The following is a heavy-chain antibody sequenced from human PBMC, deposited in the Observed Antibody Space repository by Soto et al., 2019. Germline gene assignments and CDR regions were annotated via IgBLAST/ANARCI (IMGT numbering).Heavy chain of an antibody. Sequence: GGSLRLSCAASGFTFSVYGMTWVRQGPGKGLEWVSLISGNGGTAYYADSVEGRFTISRDNPKNTLYLQMNSLRAEDTAVYYCAKNPEEIVPGGDDYWGQGTLVTVSS. CDR2: ISGNGGTA. D-gene: IGHD2-15*01. V-gene: IGHV3-23*01. CDR1: GFTFSVYG. CDR3: AKNPEEIVPGGDDY. J-gene: IGHJ4*02.